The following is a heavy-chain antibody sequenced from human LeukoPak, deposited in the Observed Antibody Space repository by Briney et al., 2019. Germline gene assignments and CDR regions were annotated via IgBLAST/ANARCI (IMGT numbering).Heavy chain of an antibody. V-gene: IGHV3-7*01. CDR2: IKQDGREK. CDR3: ARDPCSSTSCYSPTYFQH. Sequence: GGSLRLSCAASGFTFSSYWMSWVRQAPGKGLEGVANIKQDGREKYYVDSVKGRFTISRDNAKNSLYLQMNSLRAEDTAAYYCARDPCSSTSCYSPTYFQHWGQGTLVTVSS. J-gene: IGHJ1*01. CDR1: GFTFSSYW. D-gene: IGHD2-2*02.